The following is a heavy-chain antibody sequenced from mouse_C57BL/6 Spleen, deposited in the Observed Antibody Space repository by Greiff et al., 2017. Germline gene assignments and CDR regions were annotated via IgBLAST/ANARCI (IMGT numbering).Heavy chain of an antibody. J-gene: IGHJ2*01. Sequence: VHLVESGAELVRPGTSVKVSCKASGYAFTNYLIAWVKQRPGQGLEWIGVINPGSGGTNYNEKFKGKATLTADKSSSTAYMQLSSLTSEDSAVYFCAREVSYYFDYWGQGTTLTVSS. D-gene: IGHD2-14*01. CDR3: AREVSYYFDY. CDR2: INPGSGGT. V-gene: IGHV1-54*01. CDR1: GYAFTNYL.